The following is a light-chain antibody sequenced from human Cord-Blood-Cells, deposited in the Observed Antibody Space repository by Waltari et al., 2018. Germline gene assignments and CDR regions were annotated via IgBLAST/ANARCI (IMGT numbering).Light chain of an antibody. J-gene: IGKJ4*01. CDR3: QQSYSTPLT. Sequence: DIQITPSPSSLSASVGDRVTITCRASQSISSYLNWYQQKPGKAPKLLIYAASSLQSGVPSRFSGSGSGTDFTLTISSLQPEDFATYYCQQSYSTPLTFGGGTKVEIK. CDR1: QSISSY. CDR2: AAS. V-gene: IGKV1-39*01.